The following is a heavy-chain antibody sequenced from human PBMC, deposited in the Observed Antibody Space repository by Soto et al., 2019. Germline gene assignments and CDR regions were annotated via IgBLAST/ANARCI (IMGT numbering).Heavy chain of an antibody. CDR2: IKSKTDGGTT. V-gene: IGHV3-15*01. J-gene: IGHJ6*02. Sequence: GGSLRLSCAASGFTFSDAWMTWVRQAPGKGPEWVGRIKSKTDGGTTDYAAPVKGRFSISRDDSKDTLYLQMNSLKTEDTGVYFCLHYGLYSGTFRMYDYYGMDVWGQGT. CDR3: LHYGLYSGTFRMYDYYGMDV. CDR1: GFTFSDAW. D-gene: IGHD1-26*01.